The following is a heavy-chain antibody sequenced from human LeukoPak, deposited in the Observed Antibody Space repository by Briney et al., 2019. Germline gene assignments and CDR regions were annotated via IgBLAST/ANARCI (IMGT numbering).Heavy chain of an antibody. V-gene: IGHV1-3*01. D-gene: IGHD3-10*01. CDR2: INAGNGNT. J-gene: IGHJ4*02. Sequence: SVKVSCKASGYTFTTYARHWVRQAPGQRLEWMGWINAGNGNTKYSQKFQGRVTITRDTSASTAYMELSSLRSEDTAVYYCARGEVVRGVTYFDYWGQGTLVTVSS. CDR3: ARGEVVRGVTYFDY. CDR1: GYTFTTYA.